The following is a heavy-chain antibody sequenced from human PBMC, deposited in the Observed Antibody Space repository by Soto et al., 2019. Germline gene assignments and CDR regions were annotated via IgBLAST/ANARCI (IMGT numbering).Heavy chain of an antibody. Sequence: EVQLLESGGGLVQPGGSLRLSCAASGYTFNIYSMSWVRPAPGKGLEWVSGIRGTGESTHYPHSEKGRFTIPRDNSKNTLYLEMNSLSAEDTAIYYCARSVADSRSQYFFDSWGQGTLVTVSS. D-gene: IGHD3-9*01. J-gene: IGHJ4*02. CDR3: ARSVADSRSQYFFDS. CDR2: IRGTGEST. CDR1: GYTFNIYS. V-gene: IGHV3-23*01.